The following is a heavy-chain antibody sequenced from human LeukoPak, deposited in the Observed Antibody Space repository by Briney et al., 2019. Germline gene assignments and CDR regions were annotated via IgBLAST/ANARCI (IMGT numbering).Heavy chain of an antibody. D-gene: IGHD3-10*01. V-gene: IGHV1-18*04. CDR2: ISAYNGNT. J-gene: IGHJ3*02. Sequence: ASVKVSCKASGYTFTSYYMHWVRQAPGQGLEWMGWISAYNGNTNYAQKLQGRVTMTTDTSTSTAYMELRSLRSDDTAVYYCARETSGGTLDIWGQGTMVTVSS. CDR3: ARETSGGTLDI. CDR1: GYTFTSYY.